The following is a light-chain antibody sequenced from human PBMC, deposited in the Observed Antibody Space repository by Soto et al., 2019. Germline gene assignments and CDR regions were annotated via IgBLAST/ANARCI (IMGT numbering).Light chain of an antibody. CDR1: SHDVGGYNY. CDR3: SSYTSSSTL. V-gene: IGLV2-14*01. CDR2: EVS. Sequence: QAALPPPPSASGSPGQSITIACTGTSHDVGGYNYVSWYQQHPGKAPKLIIYEVSNRPSGVSNRFSGSKSGNTASLTISGLQAEDEADYYCSSYTSSSTLFGTGTNVTVL. J-gene: IGLJ1*01.